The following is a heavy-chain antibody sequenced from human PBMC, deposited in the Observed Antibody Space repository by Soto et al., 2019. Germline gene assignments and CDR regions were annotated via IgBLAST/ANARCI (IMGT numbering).Heavy chain of an antibody. J-gene: IGHJ6*04. Sequence: SETLSLTCTVSGGSISSGDYYWSWIRQPPGKGLEWIGYIYYSGSTYYNPSLKSRVTISVDTSKNQFSLKLSSVTAADTAVYYCARVGELENYYYYGMDVRCEGTTVTVSS. CDR1: GGSISSGDYY. D-gene: IGHD1-1*01. V-gene: IGHV4-30-4*01. CDR2: IYYSGST. CDR3: ARVGELENYYYYGMDV.